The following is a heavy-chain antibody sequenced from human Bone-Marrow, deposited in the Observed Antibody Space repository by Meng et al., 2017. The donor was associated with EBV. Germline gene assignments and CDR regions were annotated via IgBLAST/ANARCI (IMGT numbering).Heavy chain of an antibody. CDR3: ARDSLWGRLKGAMDS. D-gene: IGHD1-26*01. Sequence: QVQLQESGPGLVKPSGTLSRTCAVSGCSISSGNWWTWVRQPPGKGLEWIGEIYHSGSTNYNPSLVSRVTISVDKSKNQFSLKLNSVTAADTAVYYCARDSLWGRLKGAMDSWGQGTLVTVSS. V-gene: IGHV4-4*02. CDR2: IYHSGST. J-gene: IGHJ4*02. CDR1: GCSISSGNW.